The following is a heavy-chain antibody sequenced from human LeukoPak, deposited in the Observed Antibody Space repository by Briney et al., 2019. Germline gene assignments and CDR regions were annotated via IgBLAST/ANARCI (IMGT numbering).Heavy chain of an antibody. J-gene: IGHJ3*02. CDR3: ARDHHRRLYDSQARDTFDI. D-gene: IGHD3-22*01. Sequence: PGRSLRLSCAASGFAFDDYAMHWVRQAPGKGLEWVSGISWNSGSIGYADSVKGRFTISRDNAKNSLYLQMNSLRAEDTAMYYCARDHHRRLYDSQARDTFDIWGQGTMVTVSS. CDR2: ISWNSGSI. V-gene: IGHV3-9*01. CDR1: GFAFDDYA.